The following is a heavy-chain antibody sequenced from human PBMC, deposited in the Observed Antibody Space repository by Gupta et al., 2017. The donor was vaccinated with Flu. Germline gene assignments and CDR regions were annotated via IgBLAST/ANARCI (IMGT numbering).Heavy chain of an antibody. CDR1: GTTLNTFG. V-gene: IGHV3-64*01. D-gene: IGHD1-1*01. Sequence: EVHLVESGGGLVQPGGSLRLSCAASGTTLNTFGLHWVRQAPGKGLEYISSVSGNGYSTFYANSVKDRFTISRDNSKNTVYLQMGSLRTEDMAFYYCASAPRQQLGPPFDYWGQGILVTVSS. CDR3: ASAPRQQLGPPFDY. CDR2: VSGNGYST. J-gene: IGHJ4*02.